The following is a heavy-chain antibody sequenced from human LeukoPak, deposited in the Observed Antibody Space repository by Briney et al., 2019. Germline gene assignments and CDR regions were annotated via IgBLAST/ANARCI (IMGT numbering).Heavy chain of an antibody. CDR1: GFTFSSYS. CDR2: ISSSSSYI. CDR3: ARVRAAAEYFQH. J-gene: IGHJ1*01. D-gene: IGHD6-13*01. V-gene: IGHV3-21*01. Sequence: GGSLRLSCAASGFTFSSYSMNWVRQAPGKGLEWVSSISSSSSYIYYADSVKGRFTISRDNAKNSLYLQMNSLRAEDMAVYYCARVRAAAEYFQHWGQGTLVTVSS.